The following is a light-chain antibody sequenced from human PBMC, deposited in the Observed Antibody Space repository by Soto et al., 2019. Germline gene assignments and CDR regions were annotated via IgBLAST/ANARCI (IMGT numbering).Light chain of an antibody. CDR3: QQGYSSAIT. V-gene: IGKV1-39*01. J-gene: IGKJ5*01. CDR2: ASS. CDR1: QTISSW. Sequence: DIQMTQSPSSLPASVGDRISITCRASQTISSWLAWYQQKPGKAPKLLIYASSSLQSGVPSRFSGSGSGTDFTLTVNSLQPEDFATYYCQQGYSSAITFGQGTRLEIK.